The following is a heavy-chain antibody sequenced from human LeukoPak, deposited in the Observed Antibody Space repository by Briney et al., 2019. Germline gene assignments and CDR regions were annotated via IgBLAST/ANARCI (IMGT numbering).Heavy chain of an antibody. CDR2: IRYDGSNK. CDR3: ARGVDYYENSGTIDY. CDR1: GFTFSDYG. J-gene: IGHJ4*02. D-gene: IGHD3-22*01. Sequence: GGSLRLSCTASGFTFSDYGMHWVRQPPGKGLEWVAIIRYDGSNKTYEDSVKGRFTISRDNSKNTLYLQMNSLRAEDTAVYYCARGVDYYENSGTIDYWGQGTLVTVSS. V-gene: IGHV3-30*02.